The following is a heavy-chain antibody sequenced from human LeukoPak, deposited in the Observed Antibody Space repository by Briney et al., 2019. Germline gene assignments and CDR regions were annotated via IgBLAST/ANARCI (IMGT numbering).Heavy chain of an antibody. CDR1: GGTFSSYA. J-gene: IGHJ5*02. V-gene: IGHV1-69*13. CDR3: ARHYGDYNWFDP. CDR2: IIPIFGTA. D-gene: IGHD4-17*01. Sequence: GASVKVSCKASGGTFSSYAISWVRQAPGQGLEWMGGIIPIFGTANYAQKFQGRVTITADESTSTAYMELRSLRSDDTAVYYCARHYGDYNWFDPWGQGTLVTVSS.